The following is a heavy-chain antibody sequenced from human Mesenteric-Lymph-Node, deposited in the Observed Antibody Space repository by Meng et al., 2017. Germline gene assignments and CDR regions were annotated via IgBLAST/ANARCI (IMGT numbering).Heavy chain of an antibody. Sequence: SETLSLTCTVSGGSISSGSYYWSWIRQPAGKGLEWIGRIYTSGSTNYNPSLKSRVTISVDTSKNQFSLKLSSVTAADTAVYYCASIGGPKPWDYYDSSGYTESDAFDIWGQGTMVTVSS. J-gene: IGHJ3*02. CDR2: IYTSGST. CDR1: GGSISSGSYY. D-gene: IGHD3-22*01. CDR3: ASIGGPKPWDYYDSSGYTESDAFDI. V-gene: IGHV4-61*02.